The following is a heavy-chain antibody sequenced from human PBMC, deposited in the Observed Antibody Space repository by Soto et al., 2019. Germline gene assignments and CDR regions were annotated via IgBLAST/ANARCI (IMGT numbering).Heavy chain of an antibody. V-gene: IGHV4-34*01. D-gene: IGHD3-10*01. Sequence: SETLSLTCAVYGGSFSGYYWSWIRQPPGKGLEWIGEINHSGSTNYNPSLKSRVTISVDTSKNQFSLKLSSVTAADTAVYYCAIFAAYYDGSGSYYICDYWGQGTLVSVSS. CDR1: GGSFSGYY. CDR2: INHSGST. J-gene: IGHJ4*02. CDR3: AIFAAYYDGSGSYYICDY.